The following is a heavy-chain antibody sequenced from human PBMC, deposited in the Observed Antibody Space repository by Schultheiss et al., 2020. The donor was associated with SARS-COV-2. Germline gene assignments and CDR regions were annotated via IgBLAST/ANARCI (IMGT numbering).Heavy chain of an antibody. Sequence: GGSLRLSCAVYGGSFSGYYWSWIRQPPGKGLEWVSVIYSCGSTYYADSVKGRFTISRDNSKNTLYLQMNSLRAEDTAVYYCARDFYAFDIWGQGTMVTVSS. CDR2: IYSCGST. J-gene: IGHJ3*02. V-gene: IGHV3-66*03. CDR3: ARDFYAFDI. CDR1: GGSFSGYY.